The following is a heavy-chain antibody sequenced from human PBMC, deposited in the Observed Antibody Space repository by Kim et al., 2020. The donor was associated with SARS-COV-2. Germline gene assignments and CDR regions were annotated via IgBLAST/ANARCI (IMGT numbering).Heavy chain of an antibody. Sequence: GKTKYSQKFQGRVTITRDTSASTAYMELSSLRSEDTAVYYCARGYSYVDYWGQGTLVTVSS. D-gene: IGHD5-18*01. CDR2: GKT. V-gene: IGHV1-3*01. J-gene: IGHJ4*02. CDR3: ARGYSYVDY.